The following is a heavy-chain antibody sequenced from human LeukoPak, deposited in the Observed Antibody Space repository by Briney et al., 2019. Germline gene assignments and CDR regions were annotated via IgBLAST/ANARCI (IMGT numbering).Heavy chain of an antibody. Sequence: GGSVRLSCADSGLNFDDSAMHWVRQAPAKGLEWVSLISGDGGSTYYADSVKGRFTISRDNSKNSLHLQMNSLTTEDIALYYCAKDSGYSSGWYEYFQHWGQGTLVTVSS. CDR3: AKDSGYSSGWYEYFQH. V-gene: IGHV3-43*02. J-gene: IGHJ1*01. D-gene: IGHD6-19*01. CDR2: ISGDGGST. CDR1: GLNFDDSA.